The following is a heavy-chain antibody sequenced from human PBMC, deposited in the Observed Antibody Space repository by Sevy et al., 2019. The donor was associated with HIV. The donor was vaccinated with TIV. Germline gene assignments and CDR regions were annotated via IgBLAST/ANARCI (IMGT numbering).Heavy chain of an antibody. CDR1: GFTFSDYY. Sequence: GGSLRLYCAASGFTFSDYYINWIRQAPGKGLEWVSDISGRSSYTNYADSVKGRFTISRDNAKNSLYLQMNSLRAEDTAVYYCARVGCSISSCPKGDAFDIWGQGTMVTVSS. CDR3: ARVGCSISSCPKGDAFDI. J-gene: IGHJ3*02. V-gene: IGHV3-11*06. D-gene: IGHD2-2*01. CDR2: ISGRSSYT.